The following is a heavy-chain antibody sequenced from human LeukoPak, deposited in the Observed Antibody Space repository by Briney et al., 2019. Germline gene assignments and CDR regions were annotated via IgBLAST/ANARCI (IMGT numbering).Heavy chain of an antibody. CDR2: IYYSGST. CDR1: GGSISSSSYY. J-gene: IGHJ4*02. D-gene: IGHD3-22*01. Sequence: PSETLSLTCTVSGGSISSSSYYRGWIRQPPGKGLEWIGSIYYSGSTNYNPSLKSRVTISVDTSKNQFSLKLSSVTAADTAVYYCARSIDYYEKGFDYWGQGTLVTVSS. CDR3: ARSIDYYEKGFDY. V-gene: IGHV4-39*07.